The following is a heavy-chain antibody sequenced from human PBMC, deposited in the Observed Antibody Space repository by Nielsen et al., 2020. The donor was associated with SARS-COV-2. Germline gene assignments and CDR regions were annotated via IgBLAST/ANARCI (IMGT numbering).Heavy chain of an antibody. CDR2: IYHSGST. V-gene: IGHV4-4*02. D-gene: IGHD3-10*01. J-gene: IGHJ4*02. Sequence: WIRQPPGKGLEWIGEIYHSGSTNYNPSLKSRVTISVDTSKNQFSLNLSSVTTADTAVYYCARVNYFGSGGYYRFDYWGQGTLVTVSS. CDR3: ARVNYFGSGGYYRFDY.